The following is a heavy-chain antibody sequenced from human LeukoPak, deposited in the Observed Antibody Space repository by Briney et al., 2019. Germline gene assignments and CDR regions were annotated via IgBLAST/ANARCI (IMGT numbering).Heavy chain of an antibody. CDR3: ASPGNYYGSGSYSPAYYYYYGMDV. CDR1: GYTFTGYY. J-gene: IGHJ6*02. Sequence: ASVKVSFKASGYTFTGYYMHWVRQAPGQGLEWMGWINPNSGGTNYAQKFQGRVTMTRDTSISTAYMELSRLRSDDTAVYYCASPGNYYGSGSYSPAYYYYYGMDVWGQGTTVTVSS. V-gene: IGHV1-2*02. D-gene: IGHD3-10*01. CDR2: INPNSGGT.